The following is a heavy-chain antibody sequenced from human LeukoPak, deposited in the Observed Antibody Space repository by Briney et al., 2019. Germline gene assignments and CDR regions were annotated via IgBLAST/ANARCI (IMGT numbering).Heavy chain of an antibody. CDR2: IKSKTDGGTT. V-gene: IGHV3-15*01. CDR1: GFTFSNAW. J-gene: IGHJ4*02. D-gene: IGHD4-11*01. Sequence: GGSLRLSCAASGFTFSNAWMSWVRQAPGKGLEWVGRIKSKTDGGTTDYAAPVKGRFTISRDDSKNTLYLQMDSLRAEDTALYYCANPPTVTSFDYWGQGTLVTVSS. CDR3: ANPPTVTSFDY.